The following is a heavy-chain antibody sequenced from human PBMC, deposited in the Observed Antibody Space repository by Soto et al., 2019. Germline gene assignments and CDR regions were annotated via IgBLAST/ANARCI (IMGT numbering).Heavy chain of an antibody. CDR2: MSYSGST. Sequence: SENMDLACTVSGACSSGYLWGCIRQPQGKGLECIGFMSYSGSTNYSPSLKSRVTMSVDTSKNQFSLKLSSVTAADTAVYYCARDRVGLYYDSSGYRGYYYYGMDVWGQGTTVT. V-gene: IGHV4-59*01. J-gene: IGHJ6*02. CDR1: GACSSGYL. CDR3: ARDRVGLYYDSSGYRGYYYYGMDV. D-gene: IGHD3-22*01.